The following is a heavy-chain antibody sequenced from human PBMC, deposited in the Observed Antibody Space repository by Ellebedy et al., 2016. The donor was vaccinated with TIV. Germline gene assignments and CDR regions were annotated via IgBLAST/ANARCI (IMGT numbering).Heavy chain of an antibody. J-gene: IGHJ4*02. CDR1: GGSISSSSYY. D-gene: IGHD6-13*01. CDR2: IYTSGST. Sequence: SETLSLTCTVSGGSISSSSYYWSWIRQPAGTGLEWIGRIYTSGSTNYNPSLKSRVTISVDTSKNQFSLKLSSVTAADTAVYYCSKQKAAGYTPFDYWGQGNLVTVSS. V-gene: IGHV4-61*02. CDR3: SKQKAAGYTPFDY.